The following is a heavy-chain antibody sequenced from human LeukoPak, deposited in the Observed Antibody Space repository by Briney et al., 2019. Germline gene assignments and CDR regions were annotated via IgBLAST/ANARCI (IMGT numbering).Heavy chain of an antibody. CDR1: GGTFSSYA. Sequence: GASVKVSSKPSGGTFSSYAISSVRQTPGQGLEWMGEIIPIFVTANYAQTLQGRVSITADKSTSTAYMELSSLRSEDTAVYCCARSGRSSSWSSDYWGQGTLVTVSS. J-gene: IGHJ4*02. D-gene: IGHD6-13*01. CDR2: IIPIFVTA. V-gene: IGHV1-69*06. CDR3: ARSGRSSSWSSDY.